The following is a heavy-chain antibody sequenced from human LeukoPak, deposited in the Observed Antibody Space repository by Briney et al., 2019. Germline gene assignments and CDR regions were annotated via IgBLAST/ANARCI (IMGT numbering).Heavy chain of an antibody. CDR2: IYHSGST. CDR1: GYSISSGYY. CDR3: ARDRFEYYDFWSGYYTGDNAFDI. V-gene: IGHV4-38-2*02. D-gene: IGHD3-3*01. J-gene: IGHJ3*02. Sequence: PSETLSLTCTVSGYSISSGYYWGWIRQPPGKGLEWIGSIYHSGSTYYNPSLKSRVTISVDTSKNQFSLKLSSVTAADTAVYYCARDRFEYYDFWSGYYTGDNAFDIWGQGTMVTVSS.